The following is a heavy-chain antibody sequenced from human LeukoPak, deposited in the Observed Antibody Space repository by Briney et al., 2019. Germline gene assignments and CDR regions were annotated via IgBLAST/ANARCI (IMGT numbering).Heavy chain of an antibody. CDR2: LSQDGSKK. CDR1: GFTFSSNY. D-gene: IGHD2-8*01. CDR3: ARETGDIVIMVYDNWFEP. V-gene: IGHV3-7*01. J-gene: IGHJ5*02. Sequence: PGGSLRLSCAASGFTFSSNYMSWVRQAPGKGLEWVANLSQDGSKKYYADSVKGRFTISRDNDKNSLYLKMSSLIAEDTAVYYCARETGDIVIMVYDNWFEPWGQGILVTVCS.